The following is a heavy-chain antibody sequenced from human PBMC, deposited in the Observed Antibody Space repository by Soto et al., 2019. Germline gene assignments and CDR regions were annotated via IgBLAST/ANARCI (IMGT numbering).Heavy chain of an antibody. CDR1: GDSVSSNSAA. CDR3: ARSSDSSGWYPFYYGMDV. V-gene: IGHV6-1*01. D-gene: IGHD6-19*01. Sequence: SQTLSLTCAISGDSVSSNSAAWNWIRQSPSRGLEWLGRTYYRSKWYNDYAVSVKSRITINPDTSKNQFSLQLNSVTPEDMAVYYCARSSDSSGWYPFYYGMDVWGQGTTVTVSS. J-gene: IGHJ6*02. CDR2: TYYRSKWYN.